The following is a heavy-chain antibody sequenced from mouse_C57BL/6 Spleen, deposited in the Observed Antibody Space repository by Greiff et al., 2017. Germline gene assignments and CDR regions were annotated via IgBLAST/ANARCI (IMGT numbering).Heavy chain of an antibody. CDR3: AREGLGSNYGFAY. D-gene: IGHD2-5*01. Sequence: VQLQQPGAELVKPGASVKLSCKASGYTFTSYWMHWVKQRPGQGLEWIGMIHPNSGSTNYNEKLKSKATLTVDKSSSTAYMQLSSLTSEDSAVYFGAREGLGSNYGFAYWGQGTLVTVSA. V-gene: IGHV1-64*01. CDR2: IHPNSGST. CDR1: GYTFTSYW. J-gene: IGHJ3*01.